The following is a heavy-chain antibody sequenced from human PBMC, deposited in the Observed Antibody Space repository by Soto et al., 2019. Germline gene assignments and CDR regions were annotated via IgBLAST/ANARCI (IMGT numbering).Heavy chain of an antibody. Sequence: QVQLVQSGGEVKKPGASVKVSCKASGYTFTNYGISWVRHAPGQGLEWLGWISTYNSNTNSAPRLQGRLTMTTDTSTSTASMELRSLTSDDTAVYYCARDERDSCSGGDCFYFDYWGQGTLVTVSS. CDR2: ISTYNSNT. CDR3: ARDERDSCSGGDCFYFDY. D-gene: IGHD2-21*02. CDR1: GYTFTNYG. V-gene: IGHV1-18*04. J-gene: IGHJ4*02.